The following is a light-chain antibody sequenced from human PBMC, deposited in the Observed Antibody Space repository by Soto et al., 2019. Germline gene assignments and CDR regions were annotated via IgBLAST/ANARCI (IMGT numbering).Light chain of an antibody. CDR2: DAS. CDR1: QSVSSY. V-gene: IGKV3-11*01. Sequence: PVERVTVSCRSSQSVSSYLAWYQHKPGQAPRLLIDDASNRATGIPARFSGSGSGTDFTLTISRLEPEDFAVYYCQQRSNWPPITFGQGTRLE. J-gene: IGKJ5*01. CDR3: QQRSNWPPIT.